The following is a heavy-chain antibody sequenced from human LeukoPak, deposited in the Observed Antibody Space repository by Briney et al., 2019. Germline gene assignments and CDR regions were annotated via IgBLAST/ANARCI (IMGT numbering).Heavy chain of an antibody. D-gene: IGHD3-9*01. CDR2: INTNTGNP. CDR3: ARDGELRYFDWLLYGWFDP. V-gene: IGHV7-4-1*02. CDR1: GYTFTSYA. J-gene: IGHJ5*02. Sequence: ASVKVSCKASGYTFTSYATNWVRQAPGQGLEWMGWINTNTGNPTYAQGFTGRFVFSLDTSVSTAYLQISSLKAEDTAVYYCARDGELRYFDWLLYGWFDPWGQGTLVTVSS.